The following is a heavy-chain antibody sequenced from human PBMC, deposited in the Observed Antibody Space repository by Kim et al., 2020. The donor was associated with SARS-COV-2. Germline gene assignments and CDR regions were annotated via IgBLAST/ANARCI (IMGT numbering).Heavy chain of an antibody. V-gene: IGHV1-46*01. Sequence: ASVKVSCKASGYTFTNYFLYTVRQAPGRGLEWMGMMNPSGSSTNYAQKFQGRVTMTRDTSTSTFYMELTSLTSEDTAVYYCASSLYGDRLDYWGQGTLVTVSS. D-gene: IGHD4-17*01. CDR2: MNPSGSST. J-gene: IGHJ4*02. CDR3: ASSLYGDRLDY. CDR1: GYTFTNYF.